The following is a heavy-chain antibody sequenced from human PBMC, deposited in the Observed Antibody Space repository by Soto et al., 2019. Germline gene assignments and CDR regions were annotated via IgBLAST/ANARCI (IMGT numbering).Heavy chain of an antibody. Sequence: SETLSLTCAVYGGSFSGYYWSWIRQPPGKGLEWIGEINHSGSTNYNPSLKSRVTISVDTSKNPFSLKLSSVTAADTAVYYCARGGGVHYYRSGSRIDYWGQGTLVTVSS. D-gene: IGHD3-10*01. CDR3: ARGGGVHYYRSGSRIDY. CDR1: GGSFSGYY. J-gene: IGHJ4*02. CDR2: INHSGST. V-gene: IGHV4-34*01.